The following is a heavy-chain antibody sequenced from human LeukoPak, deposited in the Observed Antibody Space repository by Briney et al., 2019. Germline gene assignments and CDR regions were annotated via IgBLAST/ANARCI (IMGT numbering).Heavy chain of an antibody. CDR3: ARDSEDGYNWGFSWFDP. Sequence: SVKASSTPSGGTFSSYTISWVRQAPGEGLEWMGRIIPILGIANYAQKFQGRVTITADKSTSPAYMELSSLRSEDTAVYYCARDSEDGYNWGFSWFDPWGQGTLVTVSS. D-gene: IGHD5-24*01. CDR2: IIPILGIA. CDR1: GGTFSSYT. J-gene: IGHJ5*02. V-gene: IGHV1-69*04.